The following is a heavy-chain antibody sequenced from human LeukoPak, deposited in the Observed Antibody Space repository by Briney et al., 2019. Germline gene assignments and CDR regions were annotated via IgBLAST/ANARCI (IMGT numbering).Heavy chain of an antibody. CDR3: ARDVYGDYGIDY. J-gene: IGHJ4*02. CDR2: INSDGSST. Sequence: GGSLRLSCAASGFTFSSYWMHWVRQASGKGLVWVSRINSDGSSTSYADSVKGRFTISRDNAKNTLYLQMNSLRAEDTAVYYCARDVYGDYGIDYWDQGTLVTVSS. CDR1: GFTFSSYW. V-gene: IGHV3-74*01. D-gene: IGHD4-17*01.